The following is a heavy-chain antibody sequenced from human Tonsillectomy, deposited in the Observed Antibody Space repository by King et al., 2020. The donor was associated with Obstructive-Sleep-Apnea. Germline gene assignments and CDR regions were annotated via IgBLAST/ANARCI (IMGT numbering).Heavy chain of an antibody. D-gene: IGHD3-10*01. Sequence: QLVQSGSELKKPGASVTVSCEASGYIFTNYAMNWLRQAPGQGPEWMGWINTNTGNPTYARGFTGRFVFFLDTSVSVAYLQISSLRAEDTAIYYCARGSGSASNLVHIWGQGTMVTVSS. CDR3: ARGSGSASNLVHI. CDR1: GYIFTNYA. V-gene: IGHV7-4-1*04. CDR2: INTNTGNP. J-gene: IGHJ3*02.